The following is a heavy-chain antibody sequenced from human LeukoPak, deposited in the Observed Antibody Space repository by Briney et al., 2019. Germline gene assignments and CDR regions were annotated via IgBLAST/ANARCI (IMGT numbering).Heavy chain of an antibody. CDR1: GFTFSSYS. CDR2: ISSSSSYI. CDR3: ARASTMSGEGDY. Sequence: PGGSLRLSCAASGFTFSSYSMNWVRQAPGKGLEWVSSISSSSSYIYYAVSVKGRFTISRDNAKNSLYLQMNSLRAEDTAVYYCARASTMSGEGDYWGQGTLVTVSS. J-gene: IGHJ4*02. D-gene: IGHD3-22*01. V-gene: IGHV3-21*01.